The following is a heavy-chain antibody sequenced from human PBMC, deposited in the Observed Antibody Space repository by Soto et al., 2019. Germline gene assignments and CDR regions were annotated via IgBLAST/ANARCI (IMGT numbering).Heavy chain of an antibody. CDR3: AREDENSGKPGVPDV. D-gene: IGHD3-22*01. CDR2: VWNDGSNT. V-gene: IGHV3-33*01. CDR1: GFTFRDYD. J-gene: IGHJ4*02. Sequence: QVQLVESGGGVVQPGTSLRLSCAASGFTFRDYDMHWVRQPPGKGLEWVAVVWNDGSNTEYGDSVKGRFTISRDNSKNMVFLHMNRLRVEDTAVFYCAREDENSGKPGVPDVWGQGTLVTVSS.